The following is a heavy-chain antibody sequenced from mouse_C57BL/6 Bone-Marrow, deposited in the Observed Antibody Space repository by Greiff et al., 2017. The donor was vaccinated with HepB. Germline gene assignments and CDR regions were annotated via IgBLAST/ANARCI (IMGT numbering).Heavy chain of an antibody. CDR1: GYTFTSYW. CDR2: IDPSDSYT. V-gene: IGHV1-69*01. J-gene: IGHJ4*01. Sequence: QVQLQQSGAELVMPGASVKLSCKASGYTFTSYWMHWVKQRPGQGLEWIGEIDPSDSYTNYNQKFKGKSTLTVDKSSSTAYMQLSSLTSEDSAVYYCARDYDYGEYAMDYWGQGTSVTVSS. CDR3: ARDYDYGEYAMDY. D-gene: IGHD2-4*01.